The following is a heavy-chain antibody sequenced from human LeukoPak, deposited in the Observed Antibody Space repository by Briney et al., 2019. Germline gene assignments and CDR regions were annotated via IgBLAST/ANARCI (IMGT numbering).Heavy chain of an antibody. Sequence: GGSLRLSCAASGFTFSSSAMNWVRQAPGKGLEWVSSINNVGSHIYYADSVKGRFTISRDNSKNTLYLQMNSLRAEDTAVYYCAKVVVPAAIRSDAFDIWGQGTMVTVSS. D-gene: IGHD2-2*02. J-gene: IGHJ3*02. CDR1: GFTFSSSA. CDR3: AKVVVPAAIRSDAFDI. CDR2: INNVGSHI. V-gene: IGHV3-23*05.